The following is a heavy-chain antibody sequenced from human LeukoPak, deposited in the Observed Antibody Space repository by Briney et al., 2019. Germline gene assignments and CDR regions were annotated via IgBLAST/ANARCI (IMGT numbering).Heavy chain of an antibody. V-gene: IGHV4-34*01. D-gene: IGHD2-2*01. CDR3: ARAREYCSSTSCPAGLDY. Sequence: SETLSLTCAVYGGSFSGYYWSWIRQPPGKGLEWIGEINHSGSTNYNPSLKSRVTISVDTSKNQFSLKLSSVTAADTAVYYCARAREYCSSTSCPAGLDYWGQGTLVTVSS. CDR1: GGSFSGYY. CDR2: INHSGST. J-gene: IGHJ4*02.